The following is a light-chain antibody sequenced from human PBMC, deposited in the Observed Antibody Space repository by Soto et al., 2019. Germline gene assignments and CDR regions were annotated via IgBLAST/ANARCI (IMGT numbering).Light chain of an antibody. Sequence: EIVMMQSPATLSVSPGERDTLSCRASQSVTSNLAWYQQNPGQAPRLLIYGASTRTTGIPARFSGGGSGTEFTLTISSLQSEDFAVYYCQQYNNWAYTFGLGTKLEIK. V-gene: IGKV3-15*01. J-gene: IGKJ2*01. CDR3: QQYNNWAYT. CDR2: GAS. CDR1: QSVTSN.